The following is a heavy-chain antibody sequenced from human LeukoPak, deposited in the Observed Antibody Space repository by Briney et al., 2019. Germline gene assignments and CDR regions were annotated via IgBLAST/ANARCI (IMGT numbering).Heavy chain of an antibody. CDR2: TYYRSKWYN. V-gene: IGHV6-1*01. CDR3: ARAQGAVNS. Sequence: SQTISLTCAIYADSVSSNSATWNWIRQSPSRGLEWLGRTYYRSKWYNEYAISVKSRITINPDTSKSQFSLQLNSVTPEDTAVYYCARAQGAVNSWGQGTLVTVSS. CDR1: ADSVSSNSAT. J-gene: IGHJ5*02. D-gene: IGHD6-19*01.